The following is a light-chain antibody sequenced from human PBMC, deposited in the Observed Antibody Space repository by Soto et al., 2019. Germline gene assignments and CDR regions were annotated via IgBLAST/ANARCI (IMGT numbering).Light chain of an antibody. CDR1: QSVSNNY. Sequence: EIVLTQSPGTLSLSPGERATLSCRASQSVSNNYLAWYQQKPGQAPRLLIYGASNRATGIPDRFSGSGSGTDFTLTISRREPEEFAVYYCQQDGSSGTFGQGTKVEIK. CDR3: QQDGSSGT. V-gene: IGKV3-20*01. CDR2: GAS. J-gene: IGKJ1*01.